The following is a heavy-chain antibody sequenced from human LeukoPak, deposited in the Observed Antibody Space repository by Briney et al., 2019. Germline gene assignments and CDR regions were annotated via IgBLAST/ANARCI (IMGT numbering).Heavy chain of an antibody. CDR3: ARANLEWLSITTPGVDYYYYMDV. D-gene: IGHD3-3*01. CDR1: GFTFSSYS. V-gene: IGHV3-21*04. J-gene: IGHJ6*03. Sequence: PGGSLRLSCAASGFTFSSYSMNWVRQAPGKGLEWVSSISSSSSYIYYADSVKGRFTISRDNAKNSLYLQMNSLRAEDTALYYCARANLEWLSITTPGVDYYYYMDVWGKGTTVTVSS. CDR2: ISSSSSYI.